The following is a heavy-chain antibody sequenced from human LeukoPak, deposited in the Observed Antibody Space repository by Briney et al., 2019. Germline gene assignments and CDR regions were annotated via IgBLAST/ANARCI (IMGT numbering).Heavy chain of an antibody. V-gene: IGHV1-18*03. CDR2: ISAYNGNT. D-gene: IGHD2-15*01. CDR3: ASSLSSTHPVAARD. J-gene: IGHJ4*02. CDR1: GYTFTSYG. Sequence: ASVKVSCKASGYTFTSYGISWMRQAPGQGLEWMGWISAYNGNTNYAQKLQGRVTMTTDTSTSTAYMELRSLRSDDMAVYYCASSLSSTHPVAARDWGQGTLVTVSS.